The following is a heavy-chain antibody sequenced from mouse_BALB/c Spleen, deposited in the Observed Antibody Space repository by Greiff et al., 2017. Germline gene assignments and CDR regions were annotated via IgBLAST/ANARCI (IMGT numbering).Heavy chain of an antibody. CDR1: GYSITSGYY. J-gene: IGHJ4*01. V-gene: IGHV3-6*02. CDR2: ISYDGSN. CDR3: ARSITTALMDY. D-gene: IGHD1-2*01. Sequence: VQLQQSGPGLVKPSQSLSLTCSVTGYSITSGYYWNWIRQFPGNKLEWMGYISYDGSNNYNPSLKNRISITRDTSKNQFFLKLNSVTTEDTATYYCARSITTALMDYWGQGTSVTVSS.